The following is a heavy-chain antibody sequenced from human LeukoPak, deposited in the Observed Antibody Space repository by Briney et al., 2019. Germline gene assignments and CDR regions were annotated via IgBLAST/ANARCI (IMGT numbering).Heavy chain of an antibody. CDR3: ARGPRMVRGVIIRPGISWYFDL. V-gene: IGHV3-13*01. D-gene: IGHD3-10*01. Sequence: GGSLRLSCAASGFTLSRYDMHWDRQATGKGLEWVSAIGSAGDTYYPGSVKGRFTISRNNAKNSLFFQLNSLRAGDTSVYYCARGPRMVRGVIIRPGISWYFDLWGRGTVVTVSS. CDR1: GFTLSRYD. J-gene: IGHJ2*01. CDR2: IGSAGDT.